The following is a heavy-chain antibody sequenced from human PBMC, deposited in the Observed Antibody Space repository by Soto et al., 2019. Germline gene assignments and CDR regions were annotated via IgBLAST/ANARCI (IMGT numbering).Heavy chain of an antibody. CDR1: GGSFSGYY. J-gene: IGHJ6*02. CDR2: INHSGST. V-gene: IGHV4-34*01. Sequence: SETLSLTCAVYGGSFSGYYWSWIHQPPGKGLEWIGEINHSGSTNYNPSLKSRVTISVDTSKNHFSLKLSSVTAADTAVYYCARVRVVVVTAATLYYYGMDVWGQGTTVTVAS. D-gene: IGHD2-21*02. CDR3: ARVRVVVVTAATLYYYGMDV.